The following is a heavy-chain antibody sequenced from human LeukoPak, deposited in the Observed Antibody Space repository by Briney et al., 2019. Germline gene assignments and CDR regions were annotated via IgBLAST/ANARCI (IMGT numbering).Heavy chain of an antibody. Sequence: GGSLRLSCAASGFTVSSNFMSWVRQAPGKGLEWVSVIYSGGSTYYADSVKGRFSISRDHSKNTLYLQMNSLRAEDTAVYYCARRYGSGYYDYWGQGTLVTVSS. D-gene: IGHD6-19*01. J-gene: IGHJ4*02. CDR2: IYSGGST. CDR3: ARRYGSGYYDY. V-gene: IGHV3-53*01. CDR1: GFTVSSNF.